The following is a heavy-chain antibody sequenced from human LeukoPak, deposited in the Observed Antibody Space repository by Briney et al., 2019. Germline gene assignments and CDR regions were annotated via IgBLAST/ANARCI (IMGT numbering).Heavy chain of an antibody. CDR1: GYTFTGYY. Sequence: ASVKVSCKASGYTFTGYYMHWVRQAPGQGLEWMGWINPNSGNTGYAQKFQGRVTMTRNTSISTAYMELSSLRSEDTAVYYCARGPPFGELLTWGQGTLVTVSS. D-gene: IGHD3-10*01. CDR2: INPNSGNT. V-gene: IGHV1-8*02. J-gene: IGHJ4*02. CDR3: ARGPPFGELLT.